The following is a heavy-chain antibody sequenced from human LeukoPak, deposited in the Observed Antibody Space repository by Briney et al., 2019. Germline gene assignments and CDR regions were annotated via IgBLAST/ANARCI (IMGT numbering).Heavy chain of an antibody. J-gene: IGHJ4*02. D-gene: IGHD6-6*01. CDR2: ISYDGKVT. CDR3: ARVISYSSSLDY. CDR1: GFTFSYFG. V-gene: IGHV3-30*03. Sequence: GGSLRLSCAASGFTFSYFGMHWVRQTPGKGLEWMAVISYDGKVTYYADSVKGRFTISRDNSKNTLYLQMTSLRAEDSALYYCARVISYSSSLDYWGQGTLVTVSS.